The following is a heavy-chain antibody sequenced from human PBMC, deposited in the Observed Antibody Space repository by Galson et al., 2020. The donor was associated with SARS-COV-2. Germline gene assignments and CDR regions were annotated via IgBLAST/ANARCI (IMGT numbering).Heavy chain of an antibody. J-gene: IGHJ2*01. CDR2: IYHSGST. D-gene: IGHD2-21*02. Sequence: ETSKTLSLTCAVSGGSISSGGYSWSWIRQPPGKGLEWIGYIYHSGSTYYNPSLKSRVTISVDRSKNQFSLKLSSVTAADTAVYYCARDLYGGNSVWTSLDLWGRGTL. CDR1: GGSISSGGYS. CDR3: ARDLYGGNSVWTSLDL. V-gene: IGHV4-30-2*01.